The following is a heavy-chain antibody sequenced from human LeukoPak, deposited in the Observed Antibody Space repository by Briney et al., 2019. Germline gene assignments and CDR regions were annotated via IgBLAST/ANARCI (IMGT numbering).Heavy chain of an antibody. Sequence: GASVKVSCKASGYTFTSYYMHWVRQAPGQGLEWMGIINPSGGSTSYAQKFQGRVTMTRDMSTSTVYMEVRSLRSEDTAVYHCARGGRDCSSTRCYDDDAGGELFDYWGQGTLVTVSS. CDR1: GYTFTSYY. D-gene: IGHD2-2*01. CDR3: ARGGRDCSSTRCYDDDAGGELFDY. J-gene: IGHJ4*02. V-gene: IGHV1-46*01. CDR2: INPSGGST.